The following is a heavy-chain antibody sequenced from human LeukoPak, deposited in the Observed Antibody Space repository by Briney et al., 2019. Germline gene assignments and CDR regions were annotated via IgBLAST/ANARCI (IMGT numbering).Heavy chain of an antibody. Sequence: GGSLRLSCAASGFTFSSYTMSWVRQAPGKGLEWVSTITTSDGNTYYADSVKGRFTVSRDNSKNTLYLQMNSLRAEDTAVYYCAKDGGLWVSAHWGDSWGRGTLVTVSP. V-gene: IGHV3-23*01. D-gene: IGHD7-27*01. CDR2: ITTSDGNT. CDR1: GFTFSSYT. CDR3: AKDGGLWVSAHWGDS. J-gene: IGHJ4*02.